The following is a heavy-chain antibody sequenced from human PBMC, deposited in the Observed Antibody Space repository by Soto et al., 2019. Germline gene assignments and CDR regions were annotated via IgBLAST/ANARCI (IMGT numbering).Heavy chain of an antibody. J-gene: IGHJ4*02. CDR1: GFTFSSYG. V-gene: IGHV3-30*18. Sequence: QVQLVESGGGVVQPGRSLRLSCAASGFTFSSYGMHWVRQAPGKGLEWVAVISYDGSKKYYADSVKGRFTISRDNSKNTLYLQMNSLRAEDTAVYYCAKDARSFFSGYYANWFDYWGQGTLVTVSS. CDR3: AKDARSFFSGYYANWFDY. CDR2: ISYDGSKK. D-gene: IGHD3-22*01.